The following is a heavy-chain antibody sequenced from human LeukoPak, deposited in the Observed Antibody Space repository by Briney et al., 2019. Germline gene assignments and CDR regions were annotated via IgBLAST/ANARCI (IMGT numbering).Heavy chain of an antibody. Sequence: GGSLRLSCATSGFTFNAYWMTWVRQAPGRGLEWVADISQDGSEIFYVDSVRGRFTFSRDNAKNSLYLQMNSLTVEDTAMYYCARDRLWELRAFDIWGQETMVTVSS. J-gene: IGHJ3*02. CDR1: GFTFNAYW. CDR3: ARDRLWELRAFDI. D-gene: IGHD1-26*01. CDR2: ISQDGSEI. V-gene: IGHV3-7*04.